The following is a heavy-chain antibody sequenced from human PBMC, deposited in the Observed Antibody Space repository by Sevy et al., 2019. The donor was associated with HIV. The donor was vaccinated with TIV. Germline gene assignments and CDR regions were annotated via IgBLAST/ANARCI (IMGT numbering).Heavy chain of an antibody. V-gene: IGHV3-21*01. CDR2: ISSSSSYI. J-gene: IGHJ6*02. CDR3: ARVPNYCSGGSCYFYYYYYGMDV. D-gene: IGHD2-15*01. CDR1: GFTFSSYS. Sequence: GGSLRLSCAASGFTFSSYSMNWVRQAPGKGLEWVSSISSSSSYIYYADSVKGRFTISRDNAKNSLYLQMNSLRAEDTAVYYCARVPNYCSGGSCYFYYYYYGMDVWGQWTTVTVSS.